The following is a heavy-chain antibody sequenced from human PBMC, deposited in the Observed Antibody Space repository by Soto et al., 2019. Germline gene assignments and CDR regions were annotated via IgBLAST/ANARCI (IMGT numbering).Heavy chain of an antibody. D-gene: IGHD6-6*01. CDR3: AREGGGSSSNYYYGMDV. J-gene: IGHJ6*02. Sequence: ASVKVSCKASGYTFTGYYMHWVRQAPGQGLEWMGWINPNSGGTNYAQKFQGRVTMTRDTSISTAYMELSRLRSDDTAVYYCAREGGGSSSNYYYGMDVWGQGTTVTVSS. CDR1: GYTFTGYY. CDR2: INPNSGGT. V-gene: IGHV1-2*02.